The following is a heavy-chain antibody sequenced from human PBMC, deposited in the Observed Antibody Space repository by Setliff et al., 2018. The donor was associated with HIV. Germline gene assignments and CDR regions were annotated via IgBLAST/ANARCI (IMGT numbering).Heavy chain of an antibody. Sequence: PSETLSLTCAVSAYSISSGYYWGWIRQPPGKGLEWIGSIYHSGSTYYNPSLMSRVTISVDTSKNQLSLKLRSVTAADTAVYYCARQWRDQYNSGVSTEYFQHWGLGTLVTVSS. CDR1: AYSISSGYY. CDR3: ARQWRDQYNSGVSTEYFQH. D-gene: IGHD3-22*01. CDR2: IYHSGST. J-gene: IGHJ1*01. V-gene: IGHV4-38-2*01.